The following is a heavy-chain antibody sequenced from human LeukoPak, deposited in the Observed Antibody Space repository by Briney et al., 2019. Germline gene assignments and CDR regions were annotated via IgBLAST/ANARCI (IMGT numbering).Heavy chain of an antibody. CDR3: ASLPFCSHGLCYTHYYFDY. J-gene: IGHJ4*02. CDR1: GGSISNYY. CDR2: IYYSGSI. V-gene: IGHV4-59*08. Sequence: SETLSLTCTGYGGSISNYYWSWIRQPPGKGLEWIGNIYYSGSINYNPSLKSRVTMSVDTSKNQSSLKLSSVTAADTAVYYCASLPFCSHGLCYTHYYFDYWGQGTQVTVSS. D-gene: IGHD2-8*01.